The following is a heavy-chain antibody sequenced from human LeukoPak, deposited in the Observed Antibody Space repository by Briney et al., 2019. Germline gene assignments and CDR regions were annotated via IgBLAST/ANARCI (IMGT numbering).Heavy chain of an antibody. D-gene: IGHD3-16*02. Sequence: GGSLRLSCAASGFTFSSHWMNWVRQPPGKGLEWVANIKQDGSEKYYVDSVKGRFTISRDNDKNSLFLQMTSLRAEDTAVYYCARVGGRYSPLGYWGQGTLVTVSS. J-gene: IGHJ4*02. CDR2: IKQDGSEK. CDR3: ARVGGRYSPLGY. CDR1: GFTFSSHW. V-gene: IGHV3-7*01.